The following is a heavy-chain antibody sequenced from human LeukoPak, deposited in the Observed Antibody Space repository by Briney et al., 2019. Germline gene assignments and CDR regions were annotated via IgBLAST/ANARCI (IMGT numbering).Heavy chain of an antibody. J-gene: IGHJ4*02. CDR3: ARDYPGDSMLWEDYFDY. D-gene: IGHD3-10*02. CDR2: IRESRDDA. Sequence: GGSLRPSCVASGFTFSDYAMSWVRQAPGKGLEWVSSIRESRDDADNADSVKGRFTISRDNSNNTLYLQMNSLRAEDTAVYYCARDYPGDSMLWEDYFDYWGQGTLVTVSS. CDR1: GFTFSDYA. V-gene: IGHV3-23*01.